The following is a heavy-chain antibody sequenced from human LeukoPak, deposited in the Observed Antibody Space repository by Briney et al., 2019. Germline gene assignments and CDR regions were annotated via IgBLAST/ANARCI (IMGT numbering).Heavy chain of an antibody. D-gene: IGHD6-6*01. V-gene: IGHV4-59*01. CDR3: ARDPLSIAARRGAFDI. J-gene: IGHJ3*02. Sequence: SETLYLTCTVSGGSISSYYRSWIRQPPGKGLEWIGYIYYSGSTNYNPSLKSRVTISVDTSKNQFSLKLSSVTAADTAVYYCARDPLSIAARRGAFDIWGQGTMVTVSS. CDR1: GGSISSYY. CDR2: IYYSGST.